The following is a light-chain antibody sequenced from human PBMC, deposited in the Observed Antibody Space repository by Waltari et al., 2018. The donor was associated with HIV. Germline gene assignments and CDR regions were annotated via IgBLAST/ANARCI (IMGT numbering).Light chain of an antibody. V-gene: IGLV1-40*01. J-gene: IGLJ2*01. CDR1: SSNSGAAYY. Sequence: QSVLTQPPSVSGAPGLRVTISCTGSSSNSGAAYYVPWYQQLPGTAPQLLHYGEKNRPSGVPGRLSGSKSGTSASLAITGLQAEDEADYYCQSYDNSLSGVVFGGGTKLTVL. CDR2: GEK. CDR3: QSYDNSLSGVV.